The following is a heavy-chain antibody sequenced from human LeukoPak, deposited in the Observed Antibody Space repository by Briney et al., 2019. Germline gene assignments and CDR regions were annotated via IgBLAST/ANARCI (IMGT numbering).Heavy chain of an antibody. Sequence: PGRSLRLSCAASGFTFSSYSMNWVRQAPGKGLEWVSSISSSSSYKYYADSVKGRFTISRDNAKNSLYLQMNSLRAEDTAVYYCARDRYDSSGYYYVGDFDYWGQGTLVTVSS. V-gene: IGHV3-21*01. CDR1: GFTFSSYS. CDR3: ARDRYDSSGYYYVGDFDY. D-gene: IGHD3-22*01. J-gene: IGHJ4*02. CDR2: ISSSSSYK.